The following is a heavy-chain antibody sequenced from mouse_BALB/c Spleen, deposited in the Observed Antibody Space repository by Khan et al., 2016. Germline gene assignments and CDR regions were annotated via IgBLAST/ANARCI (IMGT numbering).Heavy chain of an antibody. J-gene: IGHJ3*01. V-gene: IGHV3-2*02. CDR3: ARGSTMITTGWFAY. CDR1: GYSITSDYA. Sequence: EVQLQESGPGLVKPSQSLSLTCTVTGYSITSDYAWNWIRQFPGNKLEWMGYISYSGSTSYNPSLKSRISITRDTSKNQFFLQLNSVTTEDTVTYYCARGSTMITTGWFAYWGQGTLVTVSA. D-gene: IGHD2-4*01. CDR2: ISYSGST.